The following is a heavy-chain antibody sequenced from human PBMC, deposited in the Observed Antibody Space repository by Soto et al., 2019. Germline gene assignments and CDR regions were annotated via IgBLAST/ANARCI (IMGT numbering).Heavy chain of an antibody. CDR3: ARGPRGLYHHDY. J-gene: IGHJ4*02. Sequence: EVQLVESGGGLVQPGGSLSLSWAASGFTFSGDWMHWVRQAAGKGLVWVSRINMDGSSTNYADSVKGRFTISRDNAKNTLYLQMNSLRVDDTAVYYCARGPRGLYHHDYCGQGALVTVSS. CDR1: GFTFSGDW. D-gene: IGHD2-2*01. V-gene: IGHV3-74*01. CDR2: INMDGSST.